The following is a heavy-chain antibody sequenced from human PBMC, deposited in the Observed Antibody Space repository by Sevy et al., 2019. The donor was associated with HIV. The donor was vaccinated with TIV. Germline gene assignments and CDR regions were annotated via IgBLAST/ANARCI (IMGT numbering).Heavy chain of an antibody. D-gene: IGHD6-19*01. CDR3: ASQGAVAVSFDY. J-gene: IGHJ4*02. Sequence: GGSLRLSCAASGFTFSDYYMSWIRQAPGKGLEWVSYISSSGSTIYYADSVKGRFTISRDNAKNSLYLQMKSLRAEDTAVYYCASQGAVAVSFDYWGQGTLVTVSS. V-gene: IGHV3-11*01. CDR1: GFTFSDYY. CDR2: ISSSGSTI.